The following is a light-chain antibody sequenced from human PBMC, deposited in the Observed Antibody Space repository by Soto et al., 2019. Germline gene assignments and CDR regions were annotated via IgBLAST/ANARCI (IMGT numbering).Light chain of an antibody. CDR1: SSDVGSYNF. V-gene: IGLV2-23*01. CDR3: CSYAGSTTHYV. Sequence: QSVLTQPASVSGSPGQSITVSCTGTSSDVGSYNFVSWYQHHPGKAPKVMIYEGNKRPSGVSNRFSGSKSGNTASLTISGLQAEDEADYYCCSYAGSTTHYVFGTGTKLTVL. CDR2: EGN. J-gene: IGLJ1*01.